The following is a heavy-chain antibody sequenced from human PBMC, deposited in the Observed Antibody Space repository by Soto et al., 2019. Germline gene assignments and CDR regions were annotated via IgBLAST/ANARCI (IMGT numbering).Heavy chain of an antibody. V-gene: IGHV4-59*01. Sequence: SETLSLTCTVSGGSISSYYWSWIRQPPGKGLEWIGYIYYSGSTNYNPSLKSRVTISVDTSKNQFSLKLSSVTAADTAVYYCARELGVCGILKLNRWFDPWGQGTLVTVSS. CDR2: IYYSGST. CDR1: GGSISSYY. CDR3: ARELGVCGILKLNRWFDP. D-gene: IGHD3-3*01. J-gene: IGHJ5*02.